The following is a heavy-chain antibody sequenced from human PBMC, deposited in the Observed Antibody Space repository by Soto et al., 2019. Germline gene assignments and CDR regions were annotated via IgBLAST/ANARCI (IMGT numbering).Heavy chain of an antibody. Sequence: SVKVSCKASGGTFSSYAISWGRQAPGQGLEWMGGIIPIFGTANYAQKFQGRVTITADESTSAAYMELSSLRSEDTAVYYCARGSCSGGSCYPTYYYYYGMDVGGQGTTVTVSS. CDR1: GGTFSSYA. CDR2: IIPIFGTA. D-gene: IGHD2-15*01. V-gene: IGHV1-69*13. J-gene: IGHJ6*02. CDR3: ARGSCSGGSCYPTYYYYYGMDV.